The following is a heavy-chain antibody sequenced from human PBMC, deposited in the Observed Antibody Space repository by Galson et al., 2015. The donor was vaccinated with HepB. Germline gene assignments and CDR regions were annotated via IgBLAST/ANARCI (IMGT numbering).Heavy chain of an antibody. Sequence: SVKVSCKASGGTFSSYAISWVRQAPGQGLEWMGGIIPIFGTANYAQKFQGRVTITADESTSTAYMELSSLRSEDTAVYYCARVGGYDFWSGYYGAAFDPWGQGTLVTVSS. D-gene: IGHD3-3*01. J-gene: IGHJ5*02. CDR2: IIPIFGTA. CDR3: ARVGGYDFWSGYYGAAFDP. CDR1: GGTFSSYA. V-gene: IGHV1-69*13.